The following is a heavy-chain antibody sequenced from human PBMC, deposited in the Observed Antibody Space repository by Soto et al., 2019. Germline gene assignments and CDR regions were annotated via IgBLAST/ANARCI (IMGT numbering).Heavy chain of an antibody. J-gene: IGHJ4*02. V-gene: IGHV3-30*18. CDR1: GFTFSYG. CDR2: ISYDSSTK. Sequence: VQLLESGGGLIQPGGSLRLSCAASGFTFSYGIHWLRQAPAKGLEWVAYISYDSSTKFYGYSVKGRFTISRDNSKNTKFLQMNSLRAEDTAVYYCANLVIGYCSGNTCDDYWGQGTLVVVSS. CDR3: ANLVIGYCSGNTCDDY. D-gene: IGHD2-15*01.